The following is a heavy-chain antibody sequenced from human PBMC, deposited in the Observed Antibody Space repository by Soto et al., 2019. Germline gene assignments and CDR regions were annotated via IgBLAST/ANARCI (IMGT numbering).Heavy chain of an antibody. CDR3: ARDSGGSGSPDYYYYGMDV. J-gene: IGHJ6*02. D-gene: IGHD3-10*01. CDR2: IIPIFGTA. CDR1: GGTFSSYA. Sequence: GASVKVSCKASGGTFSSYAISWVRQSPGQGLEWMGGIIPIFGTANYAQKFQGRVTITADESTSTAYMELSSLRSEDTAVYYCARDSGGSGSPDYYYYGMDVWGQGTTVTVSS. V-gene: IGHV1-69*13.